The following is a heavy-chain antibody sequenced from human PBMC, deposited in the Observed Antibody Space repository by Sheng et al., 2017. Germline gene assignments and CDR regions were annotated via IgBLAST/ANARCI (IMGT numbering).Heavy chain of an antibody. V-gene: IGHV4-38-2*02. D-gene: IGHD3-10*01. J-gene: IGHJ4*02. CDR2: VYHSGST. Sequence: QVQLQESGPGLVKSSETLSLTCTVSGYSISSGYYWGWIRQAPGRGLEWIGSVYHSGSTYYNPSLRSRVTISVDTSKNQFSLKLSSVTAADTAVYYCARVAVVRGVQIDYWGQGTLVTVSS. CDR1: GYSISSGYY. CDR3: ARVAVVRGVQIDY.